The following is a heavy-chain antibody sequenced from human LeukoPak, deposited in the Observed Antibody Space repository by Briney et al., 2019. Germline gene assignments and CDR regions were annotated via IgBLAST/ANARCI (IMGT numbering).Heavy chain of an antibody. V-gene: IGHV1-2*02. CDR3: ARSSHGDY. CDR2: INPTSGGT. J-gene: IGHJ4*02. Sequence: ASVKVSCKASGYTFTAYYMHWVRQAPGQGLEWMGWINPTSGGTHYAQKFQGRVTMTRDTSISTAYMELSRLRSDDTAVYYCARSSHGDYWGQGTLVTVSS. CDR1: GYTFTAYY.